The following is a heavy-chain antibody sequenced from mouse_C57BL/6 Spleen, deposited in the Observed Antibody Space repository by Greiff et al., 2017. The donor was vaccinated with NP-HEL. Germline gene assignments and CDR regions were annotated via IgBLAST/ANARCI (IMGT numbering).Heavy chain of an antibody. V-gene: IGHV1-50*01. CDR3: ARNRNMGGYYAMDY. CDR2: IDPSDSYT. D-gene: IGHD1-1*02. CDR1: GYTFTSYW. J-gene: IGHJ4*01. Sequence: VQLQQPGAELVKPGASVKLSCKASGYTFTSYWMQWVKQRPGQGLEWIGEIDPSDSYTNYNQKFKGKATLTVDTSSSTAYMQLSSLTSEDSAVYYCARNRNMGGYYAMDYWGQGTSVTVSS.